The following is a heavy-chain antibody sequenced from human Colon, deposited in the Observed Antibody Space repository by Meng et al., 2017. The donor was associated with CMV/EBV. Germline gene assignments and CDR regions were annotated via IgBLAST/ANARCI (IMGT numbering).Heavy chain of an antibody. Sequence: GGSLRLSCAASGFTFSSYWMSWVRQAPGKGLEWVSYISNSDGTTYYADSVKGRFTISRDNDKNSLYLQMNSLRAEDTAAYYCARERGGLCSSTNCQKTFDYWGQGTVVTVSS. D-gene: IGHD2-2*01. J-gene: IGHJ4*02. CDR2: ISNSDGTT. V-gene: IGHV3-48*04. CDR3: ARERGGLCSSTNCQKTFDY. CDR1: GFTFSSYW.